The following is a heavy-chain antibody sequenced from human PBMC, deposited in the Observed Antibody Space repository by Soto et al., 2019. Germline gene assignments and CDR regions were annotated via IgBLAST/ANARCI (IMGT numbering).Heavy chain of an antibody. CDR1: GFSLNTSGMC. Sequence: GSGPTLVNPTQTLTLTCTFSGFSLNTSGMCVSWIRQPPGKALEWLALIDWDDDKYYSTSLGTRLTISKDTSKNQVGLTMTNMDPVDTATYYCARILVVGFERPLVTSFDYWGPGTLVTVSS. J-gene: IGHJ4*02. CDR2: IDWDDDK. D-gene: IGHD2-2*01. V-gene: IGHV2-70*01. CDR3: ARILVVGFERPLVTSFDY.